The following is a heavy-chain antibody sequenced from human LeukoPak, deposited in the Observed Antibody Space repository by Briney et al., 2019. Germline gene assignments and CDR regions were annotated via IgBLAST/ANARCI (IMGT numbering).Heavy chain of an antibody. CDR1: GFTFSSYA. CDR3: AKDLFAVTTATDY. Sequence: GGSLRLSCAASGFTFSSYAMSWVRKAPGKGLEWVSAISGSGGSTYYADSVKGRFTISRDNSKNTLYLQMNSLRAEDTAVYYCAKDLFAVTTATDYWGQGTLVTVSS. J-gene: IGHJ4*02. D-gene: IGHD4-17*01. V-gene: IGHV3-23*01. CDR2: ISGSGGST.